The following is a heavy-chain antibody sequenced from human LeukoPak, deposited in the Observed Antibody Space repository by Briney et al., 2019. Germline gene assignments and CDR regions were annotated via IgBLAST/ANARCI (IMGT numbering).Heavy chain of an antibody. CDR3: AKSSSRLDTSSFEY. Sequence: GGSLRLSCAASGFTFNSYGIHWVRQAPGKGLEGVTFIQYDGSDKYADSVKGRFTISRDNSKNVLYLQMNSLRAEDTALYYCAKSSSRLDTSSFEYWGQGTLVTVSS. D-gene: IGHD5-18*01. J-gene: IGHJ4*02. V-gene: IGHV3-30*02. CDR1: GFTFNSYG. CDR2: IQYDGSDK.